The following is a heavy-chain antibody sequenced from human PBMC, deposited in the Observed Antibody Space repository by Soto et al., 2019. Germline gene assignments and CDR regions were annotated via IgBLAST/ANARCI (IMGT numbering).Heavy chain of an antibody. CDR2: INHSGST. Sequence: QVQLQQWGAGLLKPSETLSLTCAVYGGSFSGYYWSWIRQPPGKGLEWIGEINHSGSTNYNPSLKRRVSISGDTSKNPFSLKLSSVTASDTAVYYCARFEGGWCGELLSDYWGQGTLVTVSS. J-gene: IGHJ4*02. V-gene: IGHV4-34*01. CDR3: ARFEGGWCGELLSDY. CDR1: GGSFSGYY. D-gene: IGHD3-10*01.